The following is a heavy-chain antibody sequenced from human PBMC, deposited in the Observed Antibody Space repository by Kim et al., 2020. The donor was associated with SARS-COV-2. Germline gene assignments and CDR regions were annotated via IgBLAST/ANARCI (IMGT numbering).Heavy chain of an antibody. CDR1: GFTFSSYA. CDR3: ARERDCSGGSCYNNWFDP. Sequence: GGSLRLSCAASGFTFSSYAMHWVRQAPGKGLEWVAVISYDGSNKYYADSVKGRFTISRDNSKNTLYLQMNSLRAEDTAVYYCARERDCSGGSCYNNWFDPWGQGTLVTVSS. J-gene: IGHJ5*02. D-gene: IGHD2-15*01. V-gene: IGHV3-30-3*01. CDR2: ISYDGSNK.